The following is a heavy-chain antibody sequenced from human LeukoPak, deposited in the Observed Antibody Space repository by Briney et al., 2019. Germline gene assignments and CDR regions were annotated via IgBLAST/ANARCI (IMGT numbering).Heavy chain of an antibody. V-gene: IGHV3-74*01. CDR3: ARSRGGSYHY. CDR1: GFTFSNDW. Sequence: PGVSLRLSCAASGFTFSNDWMHWVRQAPGRGLVWVSRINTDGSTTTYADSVKGRFTISRDNAKNTLYLQMNSLRVEDTAVYYCARSRGGSYHYWGQGTLVTVSS. CDR2: INTDGSTT. J-gene: IGHJ4*02. D-gene: IGHD3-16*02.